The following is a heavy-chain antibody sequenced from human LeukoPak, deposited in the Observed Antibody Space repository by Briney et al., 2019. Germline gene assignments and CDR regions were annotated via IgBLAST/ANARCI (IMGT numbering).Heavy chain of an antibody. J-gene: IGHJ3*02. CDR3: ASLLAAFDI. V-gene: IGHV3-9*01. Sequence: GRSLRLSCAASGFTFDDYAMHWVRQAPGKGLEWVSGISWNSGSIGYADSVKGRFTISRDNAKNSLYPQMNSLRAEDTALYYCASLLAAFDIWGQGTMVTVSS. CDR2: ISWNSGSI. CDR1: GFTFDDYA.